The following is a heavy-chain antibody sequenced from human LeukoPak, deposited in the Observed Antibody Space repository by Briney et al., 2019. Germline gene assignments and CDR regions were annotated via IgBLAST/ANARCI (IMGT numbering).Heavy chain of an antibody. Sequence: SETLSLTCTVSGGSISSSSYYWGWIRQSPGKGLEWIGYIYYTGTSYNPSLKSRVTISADTSKNRFSLKLISVTAADTAVYYCASRKLGNDYWGQGTLVTVSS. CDR2: IYYTGT. J-gene: IGHJ4*02. D-gene: IGHD7-27*01. V-gene: IGHV4-61*05. CDR1: GGSISSSSYY. CDR3: ASRKLGNDY.